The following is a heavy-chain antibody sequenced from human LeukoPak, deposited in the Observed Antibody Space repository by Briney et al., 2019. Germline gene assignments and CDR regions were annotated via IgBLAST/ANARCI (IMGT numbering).Heavy chain of an antibody. CDR2: IRYDGSNK. D-gene: IGHD2-2*01. J-gene: IGHJ2*01. V-gene: IGHV3-30*02. CDR3: AKDLVYCSSTSCYDDWYFDL. CDR1: GFTFSSYG. Sequence: PGGSLRLSCAASGFTFSSYGMHWVRQAPGKGLEWVAFIRYDGSNKYYEDSVKGRFTISRDNSKNTLYLQMNSLRVEDTAVYYCAKDLVYCSSTSCYDDWYFDLWGRGTLVTVSS.